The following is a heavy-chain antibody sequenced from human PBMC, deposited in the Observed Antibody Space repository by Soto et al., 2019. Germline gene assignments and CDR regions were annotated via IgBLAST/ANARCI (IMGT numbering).Heavy chain of an antibody. V-gene: IGHV1-18*01. CDR1: GYTFTSYG. J-gene: IGHJ6*02. CDR2: ISAYNGNT. Sequence: GASVKVSCKASGYTFTSYGISWVRQAPGQGLEWMGWISAYNGNTNYAQKLQGRVTMTTDTSTSTAYMELRSLRSDDTAVYYCARDKPKYYDFWSGPNYYYYYGMDVWGQGTTVTVSS. D-gene: IGHD3-3*01. CDR3: ARDKPKYYDFWSGPNYYYYYGMDV.